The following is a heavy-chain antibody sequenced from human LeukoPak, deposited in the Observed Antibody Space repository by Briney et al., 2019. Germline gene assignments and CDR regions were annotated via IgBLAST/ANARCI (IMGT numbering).Heavy chain of an antibody. V-gene: IGHV3-9*01. Sequence: LGGSLRLSCAASGFTFDDYAMHWVRQAPGKGLEWVSGISWNSGSIGYADSVKGRFTISRDNAKNSLYLQMNSLRAEDTALYYCAKVSLPYYDILTGYRIYFDYWGQGTLVTVSS. CDR3: AKVSLPYYDILTGYRIYFDY. CDR2: ISWNSGSI. J-gene: IGHJ4*02. D-gene: IGHD3-9*01. CDR1: GFTFDDYA.